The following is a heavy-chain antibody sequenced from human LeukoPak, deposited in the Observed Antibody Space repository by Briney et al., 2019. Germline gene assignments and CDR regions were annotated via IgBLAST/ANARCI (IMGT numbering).Heavy chain of an antibody. J-gene: IGHJ3*02. CDR1: GFTSSDYY. CDR3: AKDLNWDAFDI. CDR2: ISGSGGST. V-gene: IGHV3-23*01. D-gene: IGHD1-20*01. Sequence: GGSLRLPCAASGFTSSDYYMSWVRQAPGKGLEWISAISGSGGSTYYADSVKGRFTISRDNSKNTLYLQMNSLRAEDTAVYYCAKDLNWDAFDIWGQGTMVTVSS.